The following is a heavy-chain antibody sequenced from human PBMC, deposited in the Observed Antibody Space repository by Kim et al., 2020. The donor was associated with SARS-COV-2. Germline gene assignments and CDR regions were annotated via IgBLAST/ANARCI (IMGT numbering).Heavy chain of an antibody. CDR1: GFTFFGHA. CDR2: IDGSDGTT. CDR3: IKGGWGWIWDY. Sequence: GGSLRLSCTTSGFTFFGHAMSWVRQAPGKGLEWVSSIDGSDGTTYYVDSVKGRFSISRDDSRNTLYLQMSALRADDTATYYCIKGGWGWIWDYWGQGTLVTVSS. J-gene: IGHJ4*02. V-gene: IGHV3-23*01. D-gene: IGHD2-21*01.